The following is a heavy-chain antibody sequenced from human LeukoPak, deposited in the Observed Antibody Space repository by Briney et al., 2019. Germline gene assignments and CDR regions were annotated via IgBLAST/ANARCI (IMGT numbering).Heavy chain of an antibody. CDR1: GFTFSSYA. Sequence: GRSLRLSCAASGFTFSSYAMHWVRQAPGKGLEWVAVISYDGSNKYYADSVKGRFTISRDNSKNTLYLQMNSPRAEDTAVYYCARGSVRYYYDSSGYPLYYFDYWGQGTLVTVSS. J-gene: IGHJ4*02. CDR2: ISYDGSNK. D-gene: IGHD3-22*01. CDR3: ARGSVRYYYDSSGYPLYYFDY. V-gene: IGHV3-30*01.